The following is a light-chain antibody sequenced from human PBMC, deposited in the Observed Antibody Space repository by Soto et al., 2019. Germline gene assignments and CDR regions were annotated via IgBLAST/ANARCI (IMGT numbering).Light chain of an antibody. Sequence: EVVMTQSPATLSVSPGKRVILSCRASQSVSNNLAWYQQKPGQAPRLLIYGASTRATGIPARFSGSGSGTFFSLTINCLQSDDFAVYYCHQYNTWYTFGQGTNLEIK. CDR1: QSVSNN. J-gene: IGKJ2*01. CDR2: GAS. CDR3: HQYNTWYT. V-gene: IGKV3-15*01.